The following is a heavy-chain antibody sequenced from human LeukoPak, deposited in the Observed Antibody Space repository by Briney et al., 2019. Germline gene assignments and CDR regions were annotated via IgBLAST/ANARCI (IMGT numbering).Heavy chain of an antibody. J-gene: IGHJ5*02. Sequence: SETLSLTCAVYGGSFSGYYWSWIRQPPGKGLEWIGEINHSGSTNYNPSLKSRVTISVDTSKNQFSLKLSSVTAADTAVYYCARDLKVGWFDPWGQGTLVIVSS. CDR2: INHSGST. V-gene: IGHV4-34*01. CDR3: ARDLKVGWFDP. CDR1: GGSFSGYY.